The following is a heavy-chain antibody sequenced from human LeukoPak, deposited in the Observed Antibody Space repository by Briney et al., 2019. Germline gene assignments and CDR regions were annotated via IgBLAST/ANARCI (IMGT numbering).Heavy chain of an antibody. CDR3: ARGRYIYGSPDDAFDI. Sequence: PSETLSLTCTVSGGSISSYYWSWIRQPAGKGLEWIGRIYTSGSTNYNPSLKSRVTMSVDTSKNQFSLKLNSVTAADTAVYYCARGRYIYGSPDDAFDIWGQGTMVTVSS. CDR2: IYTSGST. V-gene: IGHV4-4*07. J-gene: IGHJ3*02. D-gene: IGHD5-18*01. CDR1: GGSISSYY.